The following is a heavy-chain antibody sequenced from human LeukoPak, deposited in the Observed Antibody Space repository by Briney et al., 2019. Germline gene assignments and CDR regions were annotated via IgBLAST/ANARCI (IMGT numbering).Heavy chain of an antibody. CDR1: GGTFSSYA. V-gene: IGHV1-69*05. CDR3: ARENPYYYDALVDWYFDL. D-gene: IGHD3-22*01. CDR2: VIPIFGTA. Sequence: SVKVSCKAAGGTFSSYAISWVRQAPGQGLEWVGRVIPIFGTANYAQKFQGRVTITTDESTSTAYMELSSLRSEDTAVYYCARENPYYYDALVDWYFDLWGRGTLVTVSS. J-gene: IGHJ2*01.